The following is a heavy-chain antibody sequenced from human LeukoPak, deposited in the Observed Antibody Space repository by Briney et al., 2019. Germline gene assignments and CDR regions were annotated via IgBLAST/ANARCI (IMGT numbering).Heavy chain of an antibody. CDR1: GGSISSRTYY. Sequence: PSETLSLTCIVSGGSISSRTYYWGWLRQPPGKGLEWIGSIYDSGSTYYNPSLESRVTLSVNTSENQFSLKLSSVTAADTAVYYCARRAAVGENWFDPWGQVTLVTVSS. CDR2: IYDSGST. V-gene: IGHV4-39*01. D-gene: IGHD6-25*01. J-gene: IGHJ5*02. CDR3: ARRAAVGENWFDP.